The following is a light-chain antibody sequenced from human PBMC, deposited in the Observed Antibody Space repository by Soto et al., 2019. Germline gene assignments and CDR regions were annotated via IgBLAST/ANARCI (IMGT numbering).Light chain of an antibody. Sequence: IVMTQSPATLSVSPGERATLSCRASQSVSNNLAWYQQKPGQAPRLLIYGAYTRATGIPARFSGSGSGTEFTLTISSLQSEDFALYYCQQYNNWPRTFGQGTKVDIK. V-gene: IGKV3-15*01. J-gene: IGKJ1*01. CDR1: QSVSNN. CDR3: QQYNNWPRT. CDR2: GAY.